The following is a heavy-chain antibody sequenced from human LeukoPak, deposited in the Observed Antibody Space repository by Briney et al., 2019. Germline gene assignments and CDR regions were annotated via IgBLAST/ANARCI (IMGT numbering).Heavy chain of an antibody. CDR3: ARENWNVAKYVLDI. CDR1: RFTFSGYG. CDR2: IRYDGSET. Sequence: PGRSLRLSCAASRFTFSGYGMHWVRQAPGKGLDWVTAIRYDGSETAYADSVEGRFTISRDNSKNTLYLQMSSLRVEDTAIYYCARENWNVAKYVLDIWGQGTMVSVAS. V-gene: IGHV3-33*01. J-gene: IGHJ3*02. D-gene: IGHD1-1*01.